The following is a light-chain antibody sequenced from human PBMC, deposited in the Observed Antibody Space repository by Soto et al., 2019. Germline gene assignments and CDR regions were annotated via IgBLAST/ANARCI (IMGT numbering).Light chain of an antibody. J-gene: IGKJ4*01. CDR3: LKANNFPVT. V-gene: IGKV1-12*01. CDR2: PAS. Sequence: DIQMTQSPSFVSASIGDRVTITCRASQGIGSWLAWYQQVPGRAPRLLIFPASPFQSGVSSRFRGSGSGTDFTLTITSLQPEDFATYFCLKANNFPVTFGEGTKVEMK. CDR1: QGIGSW.